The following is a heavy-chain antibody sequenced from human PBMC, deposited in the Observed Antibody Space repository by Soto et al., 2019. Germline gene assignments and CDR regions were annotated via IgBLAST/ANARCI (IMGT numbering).Heavy chain of an antibody. Sequence: GGSLRLSCAASGFSFSRYWMHWVRQAPGKGLVWVSRIKTDGSRTNYADFVRGRFTISRDNAKNTLYLQLNGLRAEDTAVYYCARTDDIFGELDSWRQGTLVTVSS. CDR1: GFSFSRYW. D-gene: IGHD3-3*02. V-gene: IGHV3-74*01. J-gene: IGHJ4*02. CDR2: IKTDGSRT. CDR3: ARTDDIFGELDS.